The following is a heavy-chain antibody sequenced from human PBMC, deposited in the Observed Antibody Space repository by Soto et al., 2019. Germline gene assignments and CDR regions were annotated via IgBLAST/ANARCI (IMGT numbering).Heavy chain of an antibody. CDR1: GFPFSSYE. D-gene: IGHD2-21*02. CDR3: ARGSGGNCYSYWFDP. Sequence: PRLSCAASGFPFSSYEMNWVRQAPGKGLEWVSYISGSGRTIYYADSVKGRFTISRDNAKNSLYLQMSSLRADDTAVYYGARGSGGNCYSYWFDPWGQGTLGTVS. V-gene: IGHV3-48*03. CDR2: ISGSGRTI. J-gene: IGHJ5*02.